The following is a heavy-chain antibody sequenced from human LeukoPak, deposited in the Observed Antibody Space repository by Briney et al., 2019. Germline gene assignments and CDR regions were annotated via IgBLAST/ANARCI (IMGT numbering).Heavy chain of an antibody. V-gene: IGHV3-66*02. D-gene: IGHD3-3*01. Sequence: GGSLRLSCAASGFTFSSYSMNWVRQAPGKGLEWVSVIYSGGSTYYADSVKGRFTISRDNSKNTLYLQMNSLRAEDTAVYYCASSTYYDFWSGPPNWFDPWGQGTLVTVSS. CDR2: IYSGGST. CDR3: ASSTYYDFWSGPPNWFDP. J-gene: IGHJ5*02. CDR1: GFTFSSYS.